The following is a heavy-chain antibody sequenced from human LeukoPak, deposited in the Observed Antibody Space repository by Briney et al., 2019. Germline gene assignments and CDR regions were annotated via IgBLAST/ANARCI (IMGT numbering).Heavy chain of an antibody. CDR3: AREGISSCSSSSSFDY. CDR2: IIPILGIA. V-gene: IGHV1-69*04. D-gene: IGHD6-6*01. Sequence: SVKVSCKASGGTFSSYAISWVRQAPGQGLEWMGRIIPILGIANYAQKFQGRVTITADKSTSTAYMELSSLRSEDTAVYYCAREGISSCSSSSSFDYWGQGTLVTVSS. CDR1: GGTFSSYA. J-gene: IGHJ4*02.